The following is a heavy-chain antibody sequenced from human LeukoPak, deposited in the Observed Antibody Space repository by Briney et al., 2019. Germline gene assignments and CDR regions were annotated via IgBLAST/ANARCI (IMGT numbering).Heavy chain of an antibody. Sequence: RVASVKVSCKASGGTFSSFTISWVRQAPGQGLEWMGRIIRILGIANYAQKFQGRVTITADKSTSTAYMELSSLRSEDTAVYYCAMSRQTYYYDSSGYYDYWGQGTLSPSPQ. V-gene: IGHV1-69*02. CDR1: GGTFSSFT. D-gene: IGHD3-22*01. J-gene: IGHJ4*02. CDR2: IIRILGIA. CDR3: AMSRQTYYYDSSGYYDY.